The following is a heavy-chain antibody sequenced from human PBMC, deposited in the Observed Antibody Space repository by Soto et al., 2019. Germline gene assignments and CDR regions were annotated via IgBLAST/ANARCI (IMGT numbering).Heavy chain of an antibody. Sequence: GASVKVSCKASGYTFTSYYMHWVRQAPGQGLEWMGIINPSGGSTSYAQKFQGRVTMTRDTSTSTVYMELGSLRSEDTAVYYCARWDGYNYHYYYGMDVWGQGTTVTVSS. J-gene: IGHJ6*02. CDR2: INPSGGST. CDR3: ARWDGYNYHYYYGMDV. V-gene: IGHV1-46*01. D-gene: IGHD5-12*01. CDR1: GYTFTSYY.